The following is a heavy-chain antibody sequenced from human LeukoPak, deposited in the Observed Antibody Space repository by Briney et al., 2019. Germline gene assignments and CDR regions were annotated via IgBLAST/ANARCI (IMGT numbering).Heavy chain of an antibody. CDR1: GASISSDAYC. J-gene: IGHJ4*02. V-gene: IGHV4-31*03. D-gene: IGHD2-2*01. CDR3: AAIVLVTAAIDY. CDR2: ISYSGST. Sequence: SETLSLTCSVSGASISSDAYCWSWIRQHPGKGLEWIGYISYSGSTYQNPSLESRVTISVDTSENPFSLKLRSVTAADTAVYYCAAIVLVTAAIDYWGQGTLVAVSS.